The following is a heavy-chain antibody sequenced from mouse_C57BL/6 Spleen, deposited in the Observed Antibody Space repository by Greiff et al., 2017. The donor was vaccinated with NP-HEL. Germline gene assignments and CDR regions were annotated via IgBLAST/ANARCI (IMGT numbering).Heavy chain of an antibody. CDR2: INPNNGGT. CDR3: ARALYGSSFAY. J-gene: IGHJ3*01. Sequence: EVKLQQSGPELVKPGASVKISCKASGYTFTDYYMNWVKQSHGKSLEWIGDINPNNGGTSYNQKFKGKATLTVDKSSSTAYMELRSLTSEDSAVYYCARALYGSSFAYWGQGTLVTVSA. CDR1: GYTFTDYY. D-gene: IGHD1-1*01. V-gene: IGHV1-26*01.